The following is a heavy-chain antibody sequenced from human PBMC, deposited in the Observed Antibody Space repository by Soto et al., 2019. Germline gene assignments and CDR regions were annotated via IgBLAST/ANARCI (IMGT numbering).Heavy chain of an antibody. D-gene: IGHD6-6*01. CDR1: GFTFSSYS. J-gene: IGHJ4*02. CDR3: ARSSTFYDY. V-gene: IGHV3-48*01. CDR2: ITSSSNTI. Sequence: SLRLSCAASGFTFSSYSMNWVRQAPGKGLEWVSYITSSSNTIYYADSVKGRFTISRDNAKNSLYLQMNSLRAEDTAVYYCARSSTFYDYWGQGTPVTVSS.